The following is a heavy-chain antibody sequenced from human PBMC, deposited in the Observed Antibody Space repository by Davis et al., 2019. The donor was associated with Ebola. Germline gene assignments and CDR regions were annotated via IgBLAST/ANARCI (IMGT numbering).Heavy chain of an antibody. D-gene: IGHD6-13*01. J-gene: IGHJ4*02. CDR3: ARVYSSSWLVDY. CDR2: IYHSGST. V-gene: IGHV4-30-2*02. Sequence: PSETLSLTCAVSGGSISSGGYSWSWIRQPPGKGLEWIGYIYHSGSTYYNPSLKSRVTISVDTSKNQFSLKLSSVTAADTAVYYCARVYSSSWLVDYWGQGTLVTVSS. CDR1: GGSISSGGYS.